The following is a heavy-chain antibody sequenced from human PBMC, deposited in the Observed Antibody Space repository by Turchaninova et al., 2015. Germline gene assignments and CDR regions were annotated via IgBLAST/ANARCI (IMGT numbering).Heavy chain of an antibody. Sequence: EVHLVQSPAEVEETGASPRRRGKASGDTLSSSWISWVRQMPGKGLEWMGKIDPRDSETKYSPSFQGHVSISADKSISTAYLQWRSLKASDTAIYYCAVTPNYYGSSGYFWSQGTPVTVSS. D-gene: IGHD6-19*01. V-gene: IGHV5-10-1*03. CDR2: IDPRDSET. J-gene: IGHJ4*02. CDR1: GDTLSSSW. CDR3: AVTPNYYGSSGYF.